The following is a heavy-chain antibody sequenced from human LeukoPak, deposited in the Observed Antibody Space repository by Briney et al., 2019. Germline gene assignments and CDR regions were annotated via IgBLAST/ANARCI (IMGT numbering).Heavy chain of an antibody. CDR1: GFTFTTYW. J-gene: IGHJ4*02. CDR2: INSDGSIT. D-gene: IGHD2-2*02. Sequence: PGGSLRLSCAASGFTFTTYWMHWVRQAPGKGLVWVSHINSDGSITSYADSVKGRFTISRDNAKNTLYLQMNSLRAEDTAVYYCAKCPGSANCYTGFDYWGQGTLVTVSS. CDR3: AKCPGSANCYTGFDY. V-gene: IGHV3-74*01.